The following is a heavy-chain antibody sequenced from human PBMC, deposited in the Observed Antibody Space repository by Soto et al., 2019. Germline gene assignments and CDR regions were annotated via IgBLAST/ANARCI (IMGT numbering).Heavy chain of an antibody. V-gene: IGHV1-46*01. D-gene: IGHD2-21*01. J-gene: IGHJ3*02. CDR2: INPSGGST. CDR1: GYTFTSYY. CDR3: ARDLAQLRWESPRAFDI. Sequence: QVQLVQSGAEVKKPGASVTVSCTASGYTFTSYYMHWVRQAPGQGLEWMGIINPSGGSTSYAQKFQGRVTITRDTSTSTVYMELSSLRAEATAVYYCARDLAQLRWESPRAFDIWGQGTMVTVSS.